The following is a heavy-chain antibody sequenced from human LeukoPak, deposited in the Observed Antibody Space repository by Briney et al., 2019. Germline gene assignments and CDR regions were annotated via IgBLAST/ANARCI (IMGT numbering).Heavy chain of an antibody. J-gene: IGHJ5*02. CDR1: GFTFSSYG. V-gene: IGHV3-74*01. Sequence: GGSLRLSCAASGFTFSSYGMHWVRQAPGKGLVWVSRINADGSATSYADSVKGRFTSFRDNAKNTLYLQMNSLRAEDTAVYYCARVRVGSFNWFDPWGQGTLVTVSS. CDR2: INADGSAT. D-gene: IGHD3-10*01. CDR3: ARVRVGSFNWFDP.